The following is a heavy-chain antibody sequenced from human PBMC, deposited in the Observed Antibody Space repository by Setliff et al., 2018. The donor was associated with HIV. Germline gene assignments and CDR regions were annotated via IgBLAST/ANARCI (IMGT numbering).Heavy chain of an antibody. CDR3: ARASSDIPGVDSNYFDD. J-gene: IGHJ4*02. CDR1: GGSFSSYY. V-gene: IGHV4-34*01. D-gene: IGHD2-2*01. CDR2: MYHTGST. Sequence: SETLSLTCAVYGGSFSSYYWSWIRQPPGKGLEWIGSMYHTGSTYYSPSLNSRFTISVDTSKNQFSLKLRSVTAADTAVYYCARASSDIPGVDSNYFDDWGQGTLVTVSS.